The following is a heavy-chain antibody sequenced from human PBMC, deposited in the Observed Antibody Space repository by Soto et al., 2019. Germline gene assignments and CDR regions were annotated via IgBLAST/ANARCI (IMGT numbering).Heavy chain of an antibody. V-gene: IGHV4-30-2*01. Sequence: SETLSLTCTVSGGSISSGGYYWSWIRQHPGKGLEWIGYIYHSGSTYYNPSLKSRVTISVDRSKNQFSLKLSSVTAADTAVYYCARDSRRLYGMDVWGQGTTVTVSS. CDR2: IYHSGST. J-gene: IGHJ6*02. CDR1: GGSISSGGYY. CDR3: ARDSRRLYGMDV.